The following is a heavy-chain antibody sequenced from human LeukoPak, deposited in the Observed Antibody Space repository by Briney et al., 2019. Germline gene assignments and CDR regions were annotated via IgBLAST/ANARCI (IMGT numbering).Heavy chain of an antibody. CDR3: ARGEAPTGWYYYYYMDV. J-gene: IGHJ6*03. D-gene: IGHD2-15*01. Sequence: PSETLSLTCTVSGGSISSYYWSWIRQPPGKGLEWIGYIYYSGSTNYNPSLKSRVTISVDTSKNQFSLKLSSVTAADTAVYYCARGEAPTGWYYYYYMDVWGKGTTVTVSS. CDR1: GGSISSYY. CDR2: IYYSGST. V-gene: IGHV4-59*01.